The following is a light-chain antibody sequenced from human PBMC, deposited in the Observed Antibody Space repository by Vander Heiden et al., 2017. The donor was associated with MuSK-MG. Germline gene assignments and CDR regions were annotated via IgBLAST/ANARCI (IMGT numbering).Light chain of an antibody. V-gene: IGKV1-5*03. Sequence: DIQMTQSPSTLSASVGDRVTITCRASQSISSWLAWYQQKPGKAPYLLIYKASTLQSGVPSRFSGSGSGTEFTLTISSLQPDDFATYYCQHDDNYLFTFGPGTKVXIK. J-gene: IGKJ3*01. CDR3: QHDDNYLFT. CDR2: KAS. CDR1: QSISSW.